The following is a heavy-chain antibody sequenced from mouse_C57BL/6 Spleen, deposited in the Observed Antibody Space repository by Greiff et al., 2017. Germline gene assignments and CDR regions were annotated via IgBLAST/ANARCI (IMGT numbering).Heavy chain of an antibody. J-gene: IGHJ2*01. CDR3: ARGYDYDGDFDY. V-gene: IGHV1-52*01. CDR2: IDPYDSET. Sequence: QVQLQQPGAELVRPGSSVKLSCKASGYTFTSYWMHWVKQRPIQGLEWIGNIDPYDSETHYNQKFKDKATLTVDKSSSTAYMQPSSLTSEDSAVYYCARGYDYDGDFDYWGQGTTVTVSS. D-gene: IGHD2-4*01. CDR1: GYTFTSYW.